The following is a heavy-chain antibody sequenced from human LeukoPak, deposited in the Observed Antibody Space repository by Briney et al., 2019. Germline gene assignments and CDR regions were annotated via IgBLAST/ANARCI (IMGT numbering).Heavy chain of an antibody. Sequence: GGSLRLSCAASGFTFSNNAMSWVRQAPGKGLEWVSGINNSGSKTYYADSVRGGFTMSRDNSKNTLYLQMNSLRVEDTAVYYCATDPTETTRWFGPWGQGTLVTVSS. CDR1: GFTFSNNA. D-gene: IGHD4-17*01. V-gene: IGHV3-23*01. J-gene: IGHJ5*02. CDR3: ATDPTETTRWFGP. CDR2: INNSGSKT.